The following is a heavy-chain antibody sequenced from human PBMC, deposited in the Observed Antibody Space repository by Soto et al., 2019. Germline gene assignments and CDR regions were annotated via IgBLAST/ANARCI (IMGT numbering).Heavy chain of an antibody. CDR2: IDPSDSYT. V-gene: IGHV5-10-1*01. CDR3: ATSTYDILTGSLGGAFDI. J-gene: IGHJ3*02. Sequence: GESLKISCKGSGYSFTSYWISWVRQMPGKGLERMGRIDPSDSYTNYSPSFQGHVTISADKSISTAYLQWSSLKASDTAMYYCATSTYDILTGSLGGAFDIWGQGTMVTVSS. CDR1: GYSFTSYW. D-gene: IGHD3-9*01.